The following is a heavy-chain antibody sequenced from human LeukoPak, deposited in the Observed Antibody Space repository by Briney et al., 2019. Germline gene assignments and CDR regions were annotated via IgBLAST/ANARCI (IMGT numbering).Heavy chain of an antibody. CDR3: AIMSWPVAALVVDL. J-gene: IGHJ2*01. CDR1: GGSVSSGSYY. D-gene: IGHD6-19*01. Sequence: PSETLSLTCTVSGGSVSSGSYYWGWIRQPPGKGLEWIGSIYYSGSTNYNPSLKSRVTISVDTSKNQFSLKLSSVTAADTAVHYCAIMSWPVAALVVDLWGRGTLVTVSS. V-gene: IGHV4-39*07. CDR2: IYYSGST.